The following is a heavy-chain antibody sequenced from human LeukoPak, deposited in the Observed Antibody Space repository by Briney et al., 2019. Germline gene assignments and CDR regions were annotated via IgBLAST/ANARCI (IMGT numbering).Heavy chain of an antibody. CDR3: AKNLYDILTGYPWGAMDV. Sequence: GGSLRLSCAASGFTVSSNYMSWVRQAPGKGLEWVSVITGGGSTYYTDSVKGRFTISRDNSRNTLYLQMNSLRVEDTAAYYCAKNLYDILTGYPWGAMDVWGQGTTVIVSS. CDR2: ITGGGST. D-gene: IGHD3-9*01. J-gene: IGHJ6*02. V-gene: IGHV3-53*01. CDR1: GFTVSSNY.